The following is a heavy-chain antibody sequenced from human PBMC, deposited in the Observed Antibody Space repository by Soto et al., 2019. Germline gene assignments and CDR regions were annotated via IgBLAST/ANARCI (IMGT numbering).Heavy chain of an antibody. CDR2: ISAYNGNT. CDR3: ARASITIFGVVTILDAFDI. D-gene: IGHD3-3*01. J-gene: IGHJ3*02. Sequence: GASVKVSCKASGYTFTSYGISWVRPAPGQGHEWMVCISAYNGNTNYAQKLQGRVTMTTDTSTSTPYMGLRRLRSDDTAVYYCARASITIFGVVTILDAFDILGQGAIVNV. CDR1: GYTFTSYG. V-gene: IGHV1-18*01.